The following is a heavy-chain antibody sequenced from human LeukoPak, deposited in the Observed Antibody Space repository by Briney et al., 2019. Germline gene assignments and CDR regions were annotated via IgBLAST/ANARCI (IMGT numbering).Heavy chain of an antibody. V-gene: IGHV1-2*02. CDR2: INPSSGGT. D-gene: IGHD6-13*01. Sequence: ASVNVSCKASGNTFPGNYLHWVRQAPGQGPAWMGWINPSSGGTNPAQKFQGRVAMTRDTSISTVYIQLKRLTSDDTAVYYCAGGSSYYFFDYWGQGVLVTVSS. CDR1: GNTFPGNY. J-gene: IGHJ4*02. CDR3: AGGSSYYFFDY.